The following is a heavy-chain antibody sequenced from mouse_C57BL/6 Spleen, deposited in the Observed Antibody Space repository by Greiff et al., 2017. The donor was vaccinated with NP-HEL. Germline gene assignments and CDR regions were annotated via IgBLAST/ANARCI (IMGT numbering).Heavy chain of an antibody. CDR3: AREGDYDGGAWFAY. Sequence: VQLQQSGAELARPGASVKLSCKASGYTFTSYGISWVKQRTGQGLEWIGEIYPRSGNTYYNEKFKGKATLTADKSSSTAYMELRSLTSEDSAVYLCAREGDYDGGAWFAYWGQGTLVTVSA. J-gene: IGHJ3*01. CDR2: IYPRSGNT. V-gene: IGHV1-81*01. D-gene: IGHD2-4*01. CDR1: GYTFTSYG.